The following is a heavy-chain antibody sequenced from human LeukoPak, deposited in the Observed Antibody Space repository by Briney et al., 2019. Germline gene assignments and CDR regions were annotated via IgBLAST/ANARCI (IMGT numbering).Heavy chain of an antibody. CDR2: ISGSGGST. J-gene: IGHJ6*03. V-gene: IGHV3-23*01. Sequence: GGSLRLSCAASGFTFSSYAMGWVRQAPGKGLEWVSAISGSGGSTYYADSVKGRFTISRDNSKNTLYLQTNSLRAEDTAVYYCAKGTTLYYYYMDVWGKGTTVTVSS. CDR1: GFTFSSYA. CDR3: AKGTTLYYYYMDV. D-gene: IGHD4-11*01.